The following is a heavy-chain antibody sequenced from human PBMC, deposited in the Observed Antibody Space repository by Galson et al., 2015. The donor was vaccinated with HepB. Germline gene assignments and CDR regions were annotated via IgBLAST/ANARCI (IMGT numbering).Heavy chain of an antibody. D-gene: IGHD1-26*01. CDR2: ISGTSNTI. CDR3: ARGDWEHNHWYFDL. J-gene: IGHJ2*01. Sequence: SLRLSCAASGFTFSTYSMNWVRQAPGKGLDWVSYISGTSNTIYYTGSVKGRFTISRDNAKNSLYLQMNTLRDEDTAVYYCARGDWEHNHWYFDLWGRGTLVFVSS. CDR1: GFTFSTYS. V-gene: IGHV3-48*02.